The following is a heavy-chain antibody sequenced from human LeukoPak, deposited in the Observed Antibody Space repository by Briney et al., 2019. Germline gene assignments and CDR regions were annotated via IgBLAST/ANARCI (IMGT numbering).Heavy chain of an antibody. D-gene: IGHD5-12*01. CDR1: GDSVSSTSAA. J-gene: IGHJ4*02. CDR2: TYYRSKWYN. Sequence: SQTLSLTCAISGDSVSSTSAAWNWIRRSPSRGLEWLGRTYYRSKWYNTYAVSLKSRISINPDTSKNQFSLQLNSVTPEDTAVYYCARDGGGGDDLFDYWGQGTLVTVSS. V-gene: IGHV6-1*01. CDR3: ARDGGGGDDLFDY.